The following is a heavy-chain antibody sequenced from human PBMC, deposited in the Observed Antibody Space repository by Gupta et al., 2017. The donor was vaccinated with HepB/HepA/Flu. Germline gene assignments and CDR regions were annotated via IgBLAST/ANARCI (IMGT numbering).Heavy chain of an antibody. CDR3: ARDFNWHADYYHYGMDV. Sequence: EVQLVESGGGLVQPGGSLRLSCAASGFTFRRYEMNWVRQAPGQGLEWVSYISTSGSTIYYTDSVKGRFTISRDNAKNSLFLQMNSLRAEDTAVYYCARDFNWHADYYHYGMDVWGQGTTVTVSS. V-gene: IGHV3-48*03. CDR2: ISTSGSTI. J-gene: IGHJ6*02. CDR1: GFTFRRYE.